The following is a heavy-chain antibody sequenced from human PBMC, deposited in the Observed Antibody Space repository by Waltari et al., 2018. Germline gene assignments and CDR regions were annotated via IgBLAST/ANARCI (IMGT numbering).Heavy chain of an antibody. J-gene: IGHJ3*02. D-gene: IGHD6-19*01. V-gene: IGHV3-49*03. Sequence: EVQLVESGGGLVQPGRSLRLSCTASGFNFGDYAMSWFRQAPGKGLEWVGFIRSKAYGGTTEYASSVKVRFTISRDDSKSIAYLQMNSLKTEDTAVYYCTREGSGWWRGAFDIWGQGTMVTVSS. CDR3: TREGSGWWRGAFDI. CDR2: IRSKAYGGTT. CDR1: GFNFGDYA.